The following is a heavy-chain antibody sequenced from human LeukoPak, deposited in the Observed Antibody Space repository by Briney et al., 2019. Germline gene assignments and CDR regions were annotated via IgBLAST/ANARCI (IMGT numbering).Heavy chain of an antibody. J-gene: IGHJ4*02. CDR1: GFTFSSYA. D-gene: IGHD2-2*01. CDR3: AKSDCSYISCYVFDY. Sequence: PGGSLRLSCAASGFTFSSYAMSWVRQASGKGLEWVSAISGSGDNIHYADSVKGRFTISRDSSKKTLYLQMNILRAEDTAVYYCAKSDCSYISCYVFDYWGQGTQVTVSS. V-gene: IGHV3-23*01. CDR2: ISGSGDNI.